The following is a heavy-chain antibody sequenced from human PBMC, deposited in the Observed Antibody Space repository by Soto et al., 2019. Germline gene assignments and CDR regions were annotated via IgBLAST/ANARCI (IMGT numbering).Heavy chain of an antibody. CDR2: ITGSTGTT. D-gene: IGHD2-2*01. CDR3: AKDTSSSPYCMDV. V-gene: IGHV3-23*01. CDR1: GFNFSNFA. Sequence: EVQVLVSGGGSVQPWGSLSVSCAASGFNFSNFAMSWVRHAPGKGLEWVSEITGSTGTTYYADSVRGRFIISRDNSQNTLHLQMNSLRPEDTAVYYCAKDTSSSPYCMDVWGKGTTVTVSS. J-gene: IGHJ6*03.